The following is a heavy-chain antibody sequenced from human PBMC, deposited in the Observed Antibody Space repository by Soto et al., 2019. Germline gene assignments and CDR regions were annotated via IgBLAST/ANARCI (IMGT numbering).Heavy chain of an antibody. CDR3: ARDVIPPEPYFDY. V-gene: IGHV4-38-2*02. CDR2: IYHSGST. J-gene: IGHJ4*02. D-gene: IGHD2-21*01. CDR1: GYSISSGYY. Sequence: SETLSLTCAVSGYSISSGYYWGWIRQPPGKGLEWIGSIYHSGSTYYNPSLKSRVTISVDTSKNQFSLKLSSVTAADTAVYYCARDVIPPEPYFDYWGQGTLVTVSS.